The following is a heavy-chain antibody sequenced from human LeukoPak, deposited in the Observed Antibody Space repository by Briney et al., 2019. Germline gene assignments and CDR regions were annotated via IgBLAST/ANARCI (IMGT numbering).Heavy chain of an antibody. CDR2: ISSSSVVI. J-gene: IGHJ5*02. D-gene: IGHD3-10*01. Sequence: PGGSLRLSCAASGFSFSGYTMNWVRQGPGKGLEWVSSISSSSVVIYYSDSVKGRFTISRDNAKNSLYLQMNSLRVEDTAVYYCAKDRGYYGVGSADNWFDRWGQGTLVTVSS. CDR1: GFSFSGYT. V-gene: IGHV3-21*01. CDR3: AKDRGYYGVGSADNWFDR.